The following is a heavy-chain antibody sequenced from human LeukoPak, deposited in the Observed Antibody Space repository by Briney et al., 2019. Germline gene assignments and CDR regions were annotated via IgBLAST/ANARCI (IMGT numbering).Heavy chain of an antibody. CDR1: GYTLTELS. D-gene: IGHD6-6*01. Sequence: ASVKVSCKVSGYTLTELSMHWVRQAPGKGLEWMGGFDPEDGETIYAQKFQGRVTMTEDTSTDTAYMELSSLRSEDTAVYYCARVLQTDIAAHYYYYGMDVWGQGTTVTVSS. J-gene: IGHJ6*02. CDR2: FDPEDGET. CDR3: ARVLQTDIAAHYYYYGMDV. V-gene: IGHV1-24*01.